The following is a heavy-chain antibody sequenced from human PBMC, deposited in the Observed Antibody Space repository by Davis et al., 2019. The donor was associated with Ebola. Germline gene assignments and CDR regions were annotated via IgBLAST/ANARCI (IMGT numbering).Heavy chain of an antibody. CDR2: IWYDGSNK. V-gene: IGHV3-33*01. D-gene: IGHD3-10*01. Sequence: GGSLRLSCAASGFTFSSYGMHWVRQAPGKGLEWVAVIWYDGSNKYYADSVKGRFTISRDNSKNTLYLQMNSLRAEDTAVYYCARDRGGGQFTDYGMDVWGQGTTVTVSS. J-gene: IGHJ6*02. CDR3: ARDRGGGQFTDYGMDV. CDR1: GFTFSSYG.